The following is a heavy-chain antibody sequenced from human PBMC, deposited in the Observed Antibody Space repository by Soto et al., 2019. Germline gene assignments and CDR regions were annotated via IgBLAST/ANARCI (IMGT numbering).Heavy chain of an antibody. Sequence: SVKVSCKASGGTFSSYAISWVRQAPGQGLEWMGGIIPIFGTANYAQKFQGRVTMTTDTSTSTAYMELRSLRSDDTAVYYCARGGASARGAFDIWGQGTMVTVSS. J-gene: IGHJ3*02. V-gene: IGHV1-69*05. CDR2: IIPIFGTA. CDR3: ARGGASARGAFDI. CDR1: GGTFSSYA.